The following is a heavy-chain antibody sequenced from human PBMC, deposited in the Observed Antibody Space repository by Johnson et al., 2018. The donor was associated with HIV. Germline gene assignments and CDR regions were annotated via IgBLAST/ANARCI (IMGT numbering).Heavy chain of an antibody. D-gene: IGHD2-2*01. V-gene: IGHV3-30-3*01. CDR2: ICDDGNNT. CDR3: ARVAPAHDAFDI. Sequence: QVQLVESGGGVVQPGRSLRLSCSASGFRFSTYALHWVRQTPGKGLEWVALICDDGNNTYYADYVTGRFTISRENSKNTLYLQMNSLRAKDTAVYYCARVAPAHDAFDIWGQGTMVTVSS. CDR1: GFRFSTYA. J-gene: IGHJ3*02.